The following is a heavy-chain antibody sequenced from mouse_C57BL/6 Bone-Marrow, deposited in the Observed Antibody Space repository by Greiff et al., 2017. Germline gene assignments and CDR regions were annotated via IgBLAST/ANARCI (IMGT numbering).Heavy chain of an antibody. J-gene: IGHJ3*01. CDR2: ISYDGSN. D-gene: IGHD2-2*01. CDR1: GYSITSGYY. CDR3: ARENMVTPFAY. Sequence: ESGPGLVKPSQSLSLTCSVTGYSITSGYYWNWIRQFPGNKLEWMGYISYDGSNNYNPSLKNRISITRDTSKNQFFLKLNSVTTEGTATYYCARENMVTPFAYWGQGTLVTVSA. V-gene: IGHV3-6*01.